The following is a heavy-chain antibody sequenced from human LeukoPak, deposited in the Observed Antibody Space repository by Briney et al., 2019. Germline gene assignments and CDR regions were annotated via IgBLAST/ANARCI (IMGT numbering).Heavy chain of an antibody. CDR1: GYTFTSYA. CDR3: ARGGRHGGNTGFDF. CDR2: ISAYNGNT. V-gene: IGHV1-18*01. Sequence: ASVKVSCKGSGYTFTSYATNWVRRAPGQGLEWMGWISAYNGNTNYARKLQGRVTMTTDTSTSTAYMELRSLRPDDTAVYYCARGGRHGGNTGFDFWGLGTLVTVSS. D-gene: IGHD4-23*01. J-gene: IGHJ4*02.